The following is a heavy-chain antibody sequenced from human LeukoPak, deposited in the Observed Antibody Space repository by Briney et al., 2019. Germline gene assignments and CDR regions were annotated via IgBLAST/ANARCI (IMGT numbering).Heavy chain of an antibody. Sequence: ASVTVSCKASGYTFTGYYMHWVRQAPGQGLEWMGWINPNSGGTNYAQKFQGWVTMTRDTSISTAYMELSGLRSDDTAVYYCARGVSPYDAFDIWGQGTMVTVSS. D-gene: IGHD5/OR15-5a*01. V-gene: IGHV1-2*04. CDR1: GYTFTGYY. CDR2: INPNSGGT. CDR3: ARGVSPYDAFDI. J-gene: IGHJ3*02.